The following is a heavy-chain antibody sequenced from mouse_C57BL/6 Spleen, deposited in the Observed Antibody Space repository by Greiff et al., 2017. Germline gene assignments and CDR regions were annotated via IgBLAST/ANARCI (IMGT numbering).Heavy chain of an antibody. D-gene: IGHD1-1*01. V-gene: IGHV3-6*01. CDR3: ARGDGSRYYAMDY. CDR1: GYSITSGYY. Sequence: EVKLQESGPGLVKPSQSLSLTCSVTGYSITSGYYWNWIRQFPGNKLEWMGYISYDGSNNYNPSLKNRISITRDTSKNQFFLKLNSVTTEDTATYYCARGDGSRYYAMDYWGQGTSVTVSS. J-gene: IGHJ4*01. CDR2: ISYDGSN.